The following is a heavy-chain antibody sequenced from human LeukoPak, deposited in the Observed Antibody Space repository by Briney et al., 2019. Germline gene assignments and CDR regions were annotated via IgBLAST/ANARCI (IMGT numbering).Heavy chain of an antibody. J-gene: IGHJ4*02. D-gene: IGHD4-23*01. Sequence: GRSLRLSCAASGFTFSSYGMHWVRQAPGKGLEWVAVISYDGSNKYYADSVKGRFTISRDNSKNTLYLQMNSLRAEDTAVYYCAKGLRWFDYWGQGTLVTVSS. CDR3: AKGLRWFDY. CDR2: ISYDGSNK. CDR1: GFTFSSYG. V-gene: IGHV3-30*18.